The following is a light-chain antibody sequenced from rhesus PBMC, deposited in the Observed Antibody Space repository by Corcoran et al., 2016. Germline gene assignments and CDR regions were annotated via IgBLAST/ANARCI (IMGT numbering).Light chain of an antibody. CDR1: QGISTY. CDR2: AAS. CDR3: LQYNSNPLT. Sequence: DIQMTQSPSSLSASAGDRVTITCRASQGISTYLNWYQQKPGKAPKRLIYAASSLESGVTSRFSGSGSGTEFTLTISSLQPEDFATYYCLQYNSNPLTFGGGTKVEIK. J-gene: IGKJ4*01. V-gene: IGKV1-43*01.